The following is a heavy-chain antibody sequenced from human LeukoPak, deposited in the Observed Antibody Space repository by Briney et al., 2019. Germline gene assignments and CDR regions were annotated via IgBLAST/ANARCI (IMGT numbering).Heavy chain of an antibody. J-gene: IGHJ4*02. Sequence: DDYGMSWIRQHPGKGLEWIGHIYYSGTSFYNPSLTSRVTISVDTSKDQFSLKLTSVNDADTAVYYCARIERSSYSLGFDYWGQGTLVTVSS. V-gene: IGHV4-31*02. CDR2: IYYSGTS. CDR3: ARIERSSYSLGFDY. CDR1: DDYG. D-gene: IGHD6-6*01.